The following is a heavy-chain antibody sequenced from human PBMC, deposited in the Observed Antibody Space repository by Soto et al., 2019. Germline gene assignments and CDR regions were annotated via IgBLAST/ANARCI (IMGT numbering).Heavy chain of an antibody. Sequence: PSETLSLTFAVYGGSFSGYYWSWIRQPPGKGLEWIGEINHSGSTNYNPSLKSRVTISVDTSKNQFSLKLSSVTAADTAVYYCARRKARPRYNWFDPWGQGTLVTVSS. CDR2: INHSGST. V-gene: IGHV4-34*01. D-gene: IGHD6-6*01. CDR1: GGSFSGYY. J-gene: IGHJ5*02. CDR3: ARRKARPRYNWFDP.